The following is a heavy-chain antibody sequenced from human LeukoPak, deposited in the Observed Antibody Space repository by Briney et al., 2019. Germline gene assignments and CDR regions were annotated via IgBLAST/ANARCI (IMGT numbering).Heavy chain of an antibody. CDR3: AKDLMRDIVVVVAATPSFYFDY. D-gene: IGHD2-15*01. V-gene: IGHV3-30*02. Sequence: GGSLRLSCAASGFTFSSYGMHWVRQAPGKGLEWVAFIRYDGSNKYYADSVKGRFTISRDNSKNTLYLQMNSLRAEDTAVYYCAKDLMRDIVVVVAATPSFYFDYWGQGTLVTVSS. CDR1: GFTFSSYG. J-gene: IGHJ4*02. CDR2: IRYDGSNK.